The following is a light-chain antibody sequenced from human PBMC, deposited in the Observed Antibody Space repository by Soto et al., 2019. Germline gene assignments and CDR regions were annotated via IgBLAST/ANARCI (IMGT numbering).Light chain of an antibody. V-gene: IGKV3-11*01. J-gene: IGKJ1*01. CDR2: QTS. CDR1: QYINTS. Sequence: EIVLTQSPATLSSFAGDRVTLSCRASQYINTSLAWYQHRPGQAPRLLTYQTSLKAAGIPARFSASGSGSDFTLTISDVQPEEFALYDCHQRQSWPHTFGQGTKVDI. CDR3: HQRQSWPHT.